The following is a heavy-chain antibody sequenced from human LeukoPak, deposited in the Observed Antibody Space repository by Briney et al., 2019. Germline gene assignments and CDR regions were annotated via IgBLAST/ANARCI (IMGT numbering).Heavy chain of an antibody. CDR1: GGSFSGYY. D-gene: IGHD3-10*01. CDR2: IYHSGST. CDR3: ARRLGRKFGERFYYYHYMDV. Sequence: SETLSLTCAVYGGSFSGYYWSWIRQPPGKGLEWIGEIYHSGSTNYNPSLKSRVTISVDTSKNHSLKLSSVTAADTAVYYCARRLGRKFGERFYYYHYMDVWGKGTTVTISS. V-gene: IGHV4-34*01. J-gene: IGHJ6*03.